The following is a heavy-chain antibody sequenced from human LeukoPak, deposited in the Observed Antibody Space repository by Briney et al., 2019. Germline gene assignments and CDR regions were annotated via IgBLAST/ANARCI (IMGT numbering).Heavy chain of an antibody. V-gene: IGHV3-7*01. CDR3: AREQDGYDFWSGYHIQNWSDP. CDR1: GFTFSSYW. D-gene: IGHD3-3*01. Sequence: GGSLRLSCAASGFTFSSYWMSWVRQTPGKGLEWVANIKQDGSEKYYVDSVKGRFTISRDNAKNSLYLQMNSLRAEDTAVYYCAREQDGYDFWSGYHIQNWSDPWGQGTLVTVSS. J-gene: IGHJ5*02. CDR2: IKQDGSEK.